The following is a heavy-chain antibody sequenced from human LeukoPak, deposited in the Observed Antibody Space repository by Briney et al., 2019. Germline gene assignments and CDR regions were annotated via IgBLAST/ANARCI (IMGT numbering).Heavy chain of an antibody. D-gene: IGHD2-2*01. Sequence: SETLSLTCTVSGGPISSGDYYWSWIRQPPGKGLEWIGYIYYSGSTYYNPSLKSRVTISVDTSKNQFSLKLSSVTAADTAVYYCAGDRRSTSWARDYYMDVWGKGTTVTVSS. CDR1: GGPISSGDYY. CDR2: IYYSGST. CDR3: AGDRRSTSWARDYYMDV. J-gene: IGHJ6*03. V-gene: IGHV4-30-4*08.